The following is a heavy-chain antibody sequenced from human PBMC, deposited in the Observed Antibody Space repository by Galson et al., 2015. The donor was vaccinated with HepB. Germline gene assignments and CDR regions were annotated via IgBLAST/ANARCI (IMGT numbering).Heavy chain of an antibody. CDR1: GFTFSSNW. CDR3: ARHSNDWSEGDY. D-gene: IGHD6-19*01. Sequence: SLRLSCAASGFTFSSNWMTWVRQAPGKGLEWVANIKQDGSEKNYVDSVRGRSTISRDNAKNSLYLQMNSLRAEDTAVYYCARHSNDWSEGDYWGQGTLVTVSS. J-gene: IGHJ4*02. V-gene: IGHV3-7*01. CDR2: IKQDGSEK.